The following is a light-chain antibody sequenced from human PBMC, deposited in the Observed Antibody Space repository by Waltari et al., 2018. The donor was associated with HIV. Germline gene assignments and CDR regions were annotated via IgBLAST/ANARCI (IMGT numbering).Light chain of an antibody. J-gene: IGLJ2*01. CDR2: STN. CDR3: VLYMGRGISL. Sequence: QTVVTQEPSFSVSPGGTVTLTCGLSSGSVSTSYYPSWYQQTPGQAPRTLIYSTNLRSSGVPDRFSGSILGNKAALTITGAQADDESDYYCVLYMGRGISLFGGGTKLTVL. V-gene: IGLV8-61*01. CDR1: SGSVSTSYY.